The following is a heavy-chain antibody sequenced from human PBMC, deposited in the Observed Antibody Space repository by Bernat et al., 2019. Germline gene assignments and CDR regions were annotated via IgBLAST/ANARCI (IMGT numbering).Heavy chain of an antibody. CDR2: IWYDGSNK. CDR3: ASDQSYGIVAFDI. V-gene: IGHV3-33*01. D-gene: IGHD1-26*01. J-gene: IGHJ4*02. CDR1: GFTFSSYG. Sequence: QVQLVESGGGVVQPGRSLRLSCAASGFTFSSYGMHWVRQAPGKGLEWVAVIWYDGSNKYYADSVKGRFTISRDNSKNTLYLQMNSLRAEDTAVYYCASDQSYGIVAFDIWGQGTLVTVSS.